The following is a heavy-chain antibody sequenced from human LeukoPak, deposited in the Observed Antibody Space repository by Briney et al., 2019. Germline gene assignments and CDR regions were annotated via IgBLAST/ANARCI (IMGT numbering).Heavy chain of an antibody. V-gene: IGHV1-18*01. D-gene: IGHD2-15*01. CDR2: ISAYNGNT. CDR3: ARKLGYCSGGSCYLCDY. Sequence: ASVKVSCKASGYTFTSYGISWVRQAPGQWLEWMGWISAYNGNTNYAQKLQGRVTMTTDTSTSTAYMELRSLRSDDTAVYYCARKLGYCSGGSCYLCDYWGQGTLVTVSS. J-gene: IGHJ4*02. CDR1: GYTFTSYG.